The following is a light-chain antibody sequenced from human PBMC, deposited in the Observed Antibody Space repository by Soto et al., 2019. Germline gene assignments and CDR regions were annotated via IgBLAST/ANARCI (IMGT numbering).Light chain of an antibody. V-gene: IGLV8-61*01. CDR1: SGSVSTNNY. CDR2: RTN. CDR3: VLYMGRGIWV. J-gene: IGLJ3*02. Sequence: QTVVTQEPSFSVYPGGTVTLTCALRSGSVSTNNYPSWCQQTPGQPPRTLIFRTNTRSSGVPDRFSGSILGSKAALTITGAQADDESDYYCVLYMGRGIWVFGGGTKLTVL.